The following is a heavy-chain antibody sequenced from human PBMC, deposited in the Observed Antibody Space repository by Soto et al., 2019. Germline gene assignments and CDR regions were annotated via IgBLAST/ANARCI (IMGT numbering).Heavy chain of an antibody. Sequence: GGSLRLSCAASGFTFSSYGMHWVRQAPGKGLEWVAVIWYDGSNKYYADSVKGRFTISRDNSKNTLYLQMNSLRAEDTAVYYCARDLRGSGAKIDYWGQGTLVTVSS. J-gene: IGHJ4*02. CDR3: ARDLRGSGAKIDY. CDR2: IWYDGSNK. D-gene: IGHD7-27*01. V-gene: IGHV3-33*01. CDR1: GFTFSSYG.